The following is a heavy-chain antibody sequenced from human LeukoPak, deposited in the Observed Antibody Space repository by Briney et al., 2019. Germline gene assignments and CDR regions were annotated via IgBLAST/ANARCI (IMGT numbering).Heavy chain of an antibody. D-gene: IGHD6-6*01. CDR1: GFTFVSYG. J-gene: IGHJ6*02. V-gene: IGHV3-30*18. Sequence: PGGSLRLSCAASGFTFVSYGMHWVRQAPGKGLEWVAVISYDGSNKYYADSVKGRFTISGDNSKNTLYLQMNTLRADDTAVYYCAKARPAIAARVGYYYGLDVWGQGTTVTVSS. CDR3: AKARPAIAARVGYYYGLDV. CDR2: ISYDGSNK.